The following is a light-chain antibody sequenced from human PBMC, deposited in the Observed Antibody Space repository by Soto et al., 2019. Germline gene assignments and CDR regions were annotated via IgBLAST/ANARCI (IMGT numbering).Light chain of an antibody. CDR1: SSDVGGYNY. CDR3: SSYTASNTRQIV. V-gene: IGLV2-14*03. Sequence: SALTQPASVSGSPGQSITISCTGTSSDVGGYNYVSWYQHHPGKAPKLLIYDVSNRPSGISNHFSGSKSDNTASLTISGLQPEDEADYYCSSYTASNTRQIVFGTGTKVTVL. J-gene: IGLJ1*01. CDR2: DVS.